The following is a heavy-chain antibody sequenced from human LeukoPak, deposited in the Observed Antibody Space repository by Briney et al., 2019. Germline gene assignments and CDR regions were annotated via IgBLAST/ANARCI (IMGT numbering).Heavy chain of an antibody. D-gene: IGHD3-22*01. Sequence: PGGSLRLSCAASGFTFDDYGMSWVRHAPGKGLEWVSGINWNGDNTGYADSVKGRFTISRDNAKSSLYLQMNSLRAEDTALYYCARELYYDSSNIDYWGQGTLVTVSS. CDR1: GFTFDDYG. J-gene: IGHJ4*02. V-gene: IGHV3-20*04. CDR3: ARELYYDSSNIDY. CDR2: INWNGDNT.